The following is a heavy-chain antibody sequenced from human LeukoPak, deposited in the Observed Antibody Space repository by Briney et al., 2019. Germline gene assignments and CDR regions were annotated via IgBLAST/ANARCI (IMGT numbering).Heavy chain of an antibody. Sequence: GGSMRLSCAASGFTFSDYYMGWIRQAPGKGLEWVSYITTSGSSIYYADSVKGRFTMSRDNAKKSLYLQMNSLRAEDTAVYYCARAKYDSSGYYYSGFDIWGQGTMVTVSS. V-gene: IGHV3-11*04. CDR3: ARAKYDSSGYYYSGFDI. CDR1: GFTFSDYY. CDR2: ITTSGSSI. D-gene: IGHD3-22*01. J-gene: IGHJ3*02.